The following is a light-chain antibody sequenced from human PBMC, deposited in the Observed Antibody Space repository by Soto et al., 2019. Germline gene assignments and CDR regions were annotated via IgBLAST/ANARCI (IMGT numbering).Light chain of an antibody. CDR2: GNS. J-gene: IGLJ2*01. CDR3: QSYDSSLSGSVV. CDR1: SSNIGAGYD. Sequence: QPVLTQPPSGSGAPGQRVTISCTGSSSNIGAGYDVHWYQQLPGTAPKLLIYGNSNRPSGVPDRVSGSKSGTSASLAITGLQAEDEADYYCQSYDSSLSGSVVFGGGTKLTVL. V-gene: IGLV1-40*01.